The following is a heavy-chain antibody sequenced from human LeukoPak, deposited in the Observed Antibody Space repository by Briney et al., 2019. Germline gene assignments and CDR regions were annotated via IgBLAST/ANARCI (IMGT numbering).Heavy chain of an antibody. D-gene: IGHD4-17*01. CDR3: ASGGITVTGFEY. Sequence: GGSLRLSCAASGFTFSSYSMNWVRQAPGKGLEWVSSISSSSSYIYYADSVKGRFTISRDNAKTSLYLQMYSLRAEDTAVHYWASGGITVTGFEYWSQGTLVTVYS. J-gene: IGHJ4*02. CDR2: ISSSSSYI. V-gene: IGHV3-21*01. CDR1: GFTFSSYS.